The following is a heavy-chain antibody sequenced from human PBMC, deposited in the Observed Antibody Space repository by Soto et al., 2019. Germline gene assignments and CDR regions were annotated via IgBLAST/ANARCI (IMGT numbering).Heavy chain of an antibody. Sequence: PSETLSLTCSVSGGSVSSYYWSWIRQPPGKGLEWIGYIYYSGSTNYNPSLKSRVTISVDTSKNQFSLRLTSVTAADTAVYFCARWNRDYSTPCPVLDQWGQGSLVTVSS. V-gene: IGHV4-59*08. CDR3: ARWNRDYSTPCPVLDQ. CDR2: IYYSGST. CDR1: GGSVSSYY. J-gene: IGHJ4*02. D-gene: IGHD4-4*01.